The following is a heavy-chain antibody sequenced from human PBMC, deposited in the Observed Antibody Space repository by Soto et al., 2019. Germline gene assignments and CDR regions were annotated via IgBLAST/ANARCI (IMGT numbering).Heavy chain of an antibody. Sequence: EVQLVESGGGLVQPGGSLRLSCAASGFTFSSYSMNWVRQAPGKGLEWVSYISSSSSTIYYADSVKGRFTISRDKAKNALYRQMNSLRAEDTAVYYCARAPELLWFGELLNPWGHGTLVTVSS. CDR3: ARAPELLWFGELLNP. V-gene: IGHV3-48*01. CDR1: GFTFSSYS. D-gene: IGHD3-10*01. J-gene: IGHJ5*02. CDR2: ISSSSSTI.